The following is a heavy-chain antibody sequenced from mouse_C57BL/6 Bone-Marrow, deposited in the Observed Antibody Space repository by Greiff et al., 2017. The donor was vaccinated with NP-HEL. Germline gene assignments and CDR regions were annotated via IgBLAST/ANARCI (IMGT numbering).Heavy chain of an antibody. J-gene: IGHJ2*01. D-gene: IGHD1-1*01. CDR3: ARGHYYGYFDY. CDR2: INPSNGGT. CDR1: GYTFTSYW. Sequence: VQLQQSGTELVKPGASVKLSCKASGYTFTSYWMHWVKQRPGQGLEWIGNINPSNGGTNYNEKFKSKATLTVDKSSSTAYMQLSSLISEDSAVYYCARGHYYGYFDYWGQGTTLTVSS. V-gene: IGHV1-53*01.